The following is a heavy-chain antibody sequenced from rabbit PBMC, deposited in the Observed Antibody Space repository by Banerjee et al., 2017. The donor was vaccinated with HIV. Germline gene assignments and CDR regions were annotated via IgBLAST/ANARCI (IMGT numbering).Heavy chain of an antibody. D-gene: IGHD4-1*01. CDR1: GFDLSSYYY. J-gene: IGHJ4*01. CDR2: IYGGSSGST. Sequence: QQQLEESGGGLVKPEGSLTLTCKASGFDLSSYYYMCWVRQAPGKGLEWIACIYGGSSGSTDYVSWVNGRFSISRENTQNTVSLQMNSLTAADTATYFCARDLAGVIGWNFNLWGQGTLVTVS. CDR3: ARDLAGVIGWNFNL. V-gene: IGHV1S45*01.